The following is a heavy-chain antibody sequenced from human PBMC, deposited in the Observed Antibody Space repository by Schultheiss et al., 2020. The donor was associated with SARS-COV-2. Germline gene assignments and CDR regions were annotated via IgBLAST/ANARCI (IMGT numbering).Heavy chain of an antibody. J-gene: IGHJ4*02. Sequence: GSLRLSCTVSGGSISSYYWSWIRQPPGKGLEWIGYIYYSGSTNYNPSLKSRVTISVDTSKNQFSLKLSSVTAADTAVYYCARGGAYSYGPHYFDYWGQGTLVTVSS. CDR3: ARGGAYSYGPHYFDY. CDR2: IYYSGST. D-gene: IGHD5-18*01. V-gene: IGHV4-59*12. CDR1: GGSISSYY.